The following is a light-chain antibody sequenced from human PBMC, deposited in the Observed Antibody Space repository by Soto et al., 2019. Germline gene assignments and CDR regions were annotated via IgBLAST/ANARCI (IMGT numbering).Light chain of an antibody. CDR2: EVS. CDR1: SSDVGGYNH. V-gene: IGLV2-14*01. J-gene: IGLJ1*01. Sequence: QSALTQPASVSGSPGQSITISCTGTSSDVGGYNHVAWYQQYPGKAPKLIIFEVSDRPSGISNRFSGSKSANTASLSISGLQAEDEADYYCSSYTSSSTLVFGTGTKVTV. CDR3: SSYTSSSTLV.